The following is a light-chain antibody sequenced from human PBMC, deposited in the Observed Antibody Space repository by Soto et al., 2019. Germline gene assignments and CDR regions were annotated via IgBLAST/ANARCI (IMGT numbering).Light chain of an antibody. J-gene: IGKJ4*01. CDR3: QQYGSSPLT. V-gene: IGKV3-20*01. CDR1: QSVSSSY. Sequence: ECSSLSCSCSQSVSSSYLAWYQQKPGQAPRLLIYGASSRATGIPDRFSGSGSGTDFTLTISRLEPEDFAVYYCQQYGSSPLTFGGGTKVDIK. CDR2: GAS.